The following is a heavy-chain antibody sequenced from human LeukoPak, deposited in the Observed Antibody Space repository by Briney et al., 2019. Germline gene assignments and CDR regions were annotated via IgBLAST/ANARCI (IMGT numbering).Heavy chain of an antibody. D-gene: IGHD3-9*01. V-gene: IGHV1-46*01. Sequence: ASVKVSCKASGYTFTSYYMHWVRQAPGQGLEWMGIINPSGGSTSYAQKFQGRVTMTRDMSTSTVYMELSSLRSEDTAVYYCARDLYDISTGYYKGFDYWGQGTLVTVSS. J-gene: IGHJ4*02. CDR2: INPSGGST. CDR3: ARDLYDISTGYYKGFDY. CDR1: GYTFTSYY.